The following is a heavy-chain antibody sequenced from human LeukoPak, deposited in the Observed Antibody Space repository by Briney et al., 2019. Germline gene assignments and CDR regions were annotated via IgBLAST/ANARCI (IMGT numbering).Heavy chain of an antibody. CDR2: IIPLFGTA. CDR1: GGIFSSYG. Sequence: GASVKVSCKASGGIFSSYGIGWVRQDRGQGLEWVGGIIPLFGTADYAQKFQGRVTITADESTSTAYMELRSLRSEDTAVCYCARGFWSGYLHNYYMDVWGKGTTVFVSS. D-gene: IGHD3-3*01. V-gene: IGHV1-69*13. CDR3: ARGFWSGYLHNYYMDV. J-gene: IGHJ6*03.